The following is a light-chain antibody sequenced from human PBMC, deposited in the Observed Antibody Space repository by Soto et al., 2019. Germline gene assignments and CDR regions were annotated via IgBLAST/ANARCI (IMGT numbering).Light chain of an antibody. V-gene: IGKV3-20*01. CDR2: GAS. CDR1: QSVSSSY. J-gene: IGKJ1*01. Sequence: VFTQSPAILSLSPGATATLSFRTSQSVSSSYLAWYRQRPGQAPSLLIYGASSRDTGIPDRFSGSGSGTDFTLTISRLEPEDFAVYYCQQYGSSPRTFGQGTKVDIK. CDR3: QQYGSSPRT.